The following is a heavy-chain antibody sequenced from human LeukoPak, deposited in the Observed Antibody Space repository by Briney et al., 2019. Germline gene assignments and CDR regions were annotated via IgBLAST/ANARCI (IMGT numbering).Heavy chain of an antibody. J-gene: IGHJ6*02. CDR3: ARGDYDKYGMDV. CDR2: IESSSRFI. V-gene: IGHV3-21*04. CDR1: GLTLRDYK. Sequence: GGSLRLSCEASGLTLRDYKLNWVRQAPGKGLEWVSSIESSSRFIYYADSVKDRFIISRDNAKNSLFLQMNSLRAEDTAVYYCARGDYDKYGMDVWGQGTTVTVSS.